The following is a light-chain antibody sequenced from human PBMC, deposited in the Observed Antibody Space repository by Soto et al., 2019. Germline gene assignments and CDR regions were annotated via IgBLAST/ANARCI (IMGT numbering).Light chain of an antibody. V-gene: IGLV2-23*01. J-gene: IGLJ3*02. CDR2: EGS. CDR3: CSYAGRSFLV. CDR1: SSDVGSYNL. Sequence: QSALTQPASVSGSPGQSITISCTGTSSDVGSYNLVSWYQQHPGKAPQLMIYEGSKRPSGVSHRFSGSKSGNTASLTISGLQAEDEADYYGCSYAGRSFLVFGGGTKLTVL.